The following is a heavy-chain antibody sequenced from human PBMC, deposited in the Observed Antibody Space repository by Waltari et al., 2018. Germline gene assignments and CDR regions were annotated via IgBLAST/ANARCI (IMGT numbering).Heavy chain of an antibody. Sequence: QVHLVESGGGVVQPGRSLRLSCASSGFPFITYGIHWVRQAPGKGLEWVAIISNDGSKKNYVDSVKGRFTISRDNSKNTLYLQMNSLRAQDTAVYYCAKDDTTIFGVGIDNWGQGTLVTVSS. D-gene: IGHD3-3*01. V-gene: IGHV3-30*18. J-gene: IGHJ4*02. CDR3: AKDDTTIFGVGIDN. CDR2: ISNDGSKK. CDR1: GFPFITYG.